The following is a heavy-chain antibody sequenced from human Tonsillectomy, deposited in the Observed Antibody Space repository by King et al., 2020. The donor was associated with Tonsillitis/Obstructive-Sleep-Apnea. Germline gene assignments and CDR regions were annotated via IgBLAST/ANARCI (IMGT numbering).Heavy chain of an antibody. D-gene: IGHD3-10*01. CDR2: IEPNTDGGTT. V-gene: IGHV3-15*04. Sequence: VQLVESGGGLVKPGGSLRLSCAASGFTFTNAWMSCGRQAQGKGLEGVGRIEPNTDGGTTDYAAPGKGRFTISRDDSENTLYLQMNSLKTEDTAVYFCTRGGHWFDPWGRGTLVTVSS. J-gene: IGHJ5*02. CDR3: TRGGHWFDP. CDR1: GFTFTNAW.